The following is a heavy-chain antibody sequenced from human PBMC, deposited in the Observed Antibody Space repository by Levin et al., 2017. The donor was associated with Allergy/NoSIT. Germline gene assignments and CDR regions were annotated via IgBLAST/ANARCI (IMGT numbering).Heavy chain of an antibody. Sequence: ASVKVSFPSSFSPFPPSSFPFFLPSPFPGLEWMGMINPASGSTTYAQNFLGRLSMTTDRSTSTVYMELNSLRTEDTAVYYCARDLAWDVLGARFDYWGQGTLVTVSS. V-gene: IGHV1-46*01. CDR2: INPASGST. CDR3: ARDLAWDVLGARFDY. CDR1: FSPFPPSS. J-gene: IGHJ4*02. D-gene: IGHD1-26*01.